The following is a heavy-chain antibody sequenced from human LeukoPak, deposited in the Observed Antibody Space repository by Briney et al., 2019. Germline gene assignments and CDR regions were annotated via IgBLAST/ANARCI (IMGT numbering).Heavy chain of an antibody. CDR3: AKTGSGWRPYYYYMDV. CDR2: IYYSGST. D-gene: IGHD6-19*01. J-gene: IGHJ6*03. Sequence: PSETLSLTCTVSGGSISSGGYYWSWIRQPPGKGLEWIGYIYYSGSTNYNPSLKSRVTISVDTSKNQFSLKLSSVTAADTAVYYCAKTGSGWRPYYYYMDVWGKGTTVTVSS. V-gene: IGHV4-61*08. CDR1: GGSISSGGYY.